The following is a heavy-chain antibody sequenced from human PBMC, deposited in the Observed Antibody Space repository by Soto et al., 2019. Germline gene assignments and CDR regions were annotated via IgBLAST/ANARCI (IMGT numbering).Heavy chain of an antibody. CDR3: ATLPKKLAAAGLYFDY. CDR2: IFYDGST. Sequence: SETLSLTCIVSGGSINNYYWSWIRQPPGKGLEWIGYIFYDGSTNYKPSLKSRVTLSLDTSKNQFSLKLSSVTAADTAVYYCATLPKKLAAAGLYFDYWGQGTLVTVSS. D-gene: IGHD6-13*01. V-gene: IGHV4-59*08. J-gene: IGHJ4*02. CDR1: GGSINNYY.